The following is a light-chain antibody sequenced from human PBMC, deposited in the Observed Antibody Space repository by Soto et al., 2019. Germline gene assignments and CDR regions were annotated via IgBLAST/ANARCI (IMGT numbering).Light chain of an antibody. V-gene: IGLV1-40*01. CDR2: YDK. Sequence: QSALTQPPSVSGAPGEGVTISCTGSSSNIGSNYDVHWYQQVPGTAPRVLIYYDKNRPSGVPDRFSASRSGSSASLTITGLQAEDEADYYCQSYDSTLSAYVFGDGTKVTVL. CDR3: QSYDSTLSAYV. CDR1: SSNIGSNYD. J-gene: IGLJ1*01.